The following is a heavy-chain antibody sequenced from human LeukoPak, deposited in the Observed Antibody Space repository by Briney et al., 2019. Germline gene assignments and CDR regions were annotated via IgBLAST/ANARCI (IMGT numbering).Heavy chain of an antibody. CDR2: ISSSGSTI. CDR3: ARVPNGITFGGVIDHIDY. V-gene: IGHV3-48*03. Sequence: GGSLRLSCAASGFTFSSYEMNWVRQAPGKGLEWVSYISSSGSTIYYADSVKGRFTISRDNAKNSLYLQMNSLRAEDTAVYYCARVPNGITFGGVIDHIDYWGQGTLVTVPS. J-gene: IGHJ4*02. CDR1: GFTFSSYE. D-gene: IGHD3-16*02.